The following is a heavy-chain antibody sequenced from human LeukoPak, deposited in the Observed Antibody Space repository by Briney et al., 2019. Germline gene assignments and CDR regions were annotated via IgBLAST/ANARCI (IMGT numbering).Heavy chain of an antibody. D-gene: IGHD1-26*01. Sequence: VASVKVSCKASGYTFTSYYLHWVRQAPGQGLEWMAIINPSGGSTSYAQKFQGRVTMTRDMSTSTVYMEVSSLRSEDTAVYYCARDSVVGATRSTDFIYYYYMDVWGKGTTDTVSS. CDR2: INPSGGST. J-gene: IGHJ6*03. CDR1: GYTFTSYY. CDR3: ARDSVVGATRSTDFIYYYYMDV. V-gene: IGHV1-46*01.